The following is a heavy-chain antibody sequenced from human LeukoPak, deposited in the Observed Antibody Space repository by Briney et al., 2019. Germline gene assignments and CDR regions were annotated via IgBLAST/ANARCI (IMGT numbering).Heavy chain of an antibody. CDR2: ISNDGSNK. D-gene: IGHD5-24*01. J-gene: IGHJ4*02. CDR3: AKDRRDGYSYLCDY. V-gene: IGHV3-30*18. CDR1: GFTFSSYG. Sequence: GGSLRLSCAASGFTFSSYGMHWVRQAPGKGLEWVAVISNDGSNKYYADSVKGRFTISRDNSKNTLYLQMNSLSTEDTAVYYCAKDRRDGYSYLCDYWGEGTLVTVSS.